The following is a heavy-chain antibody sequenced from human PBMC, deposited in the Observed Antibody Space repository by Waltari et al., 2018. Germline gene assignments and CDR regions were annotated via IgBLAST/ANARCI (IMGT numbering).Heavy chain of an antibody. D-gene: IGHD2-15*01. Sequence: EVQLVESGGGLVQLGGSLGLPWAAPGSVLSDPLMPGGRQAPGKGLVWVARINDDGSITNYADSVKGRFTISRDNAKNTLYLQMDSLRADDTAVYYCASGGFCSGGSCYPESGYWGQGTLVTVSS. V-gene: IGHV3-74*01. CDR3: ASGGFCSGGSCYPESGY. CDR2: INDDGSIT. J-gene: IGHJ4*02. CDR1: GSVLSDPL.